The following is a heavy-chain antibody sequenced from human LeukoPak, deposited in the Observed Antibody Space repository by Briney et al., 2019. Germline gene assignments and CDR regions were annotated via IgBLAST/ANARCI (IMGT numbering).Heavy chain of an antibody. CDR3: ATIKRGSIFGYFDF. Sequence: SETLSLTCTVSGGSISSHDWSWSRQPPRKGLEWIAYLFDSVNTKDNPSLQSRLTLSADTSKNQFSLRLSSVTAADTAVYYCATIKRGSIFGYFDFWGQGIKVTVSS. CDR1: GGSISSHD. V-gene: IGHV4-59*11. CDR2: LFDSVNT. D-gene: IGHD5-18*01. J-gene: IGHJ4*02.